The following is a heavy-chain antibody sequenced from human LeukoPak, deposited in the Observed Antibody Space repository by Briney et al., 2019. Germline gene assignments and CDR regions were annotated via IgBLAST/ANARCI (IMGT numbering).Heavy chain of an antibody. D-gene: IGHD1-1*01. CDR3: ARGPPRGKYYYMDV. CDR2: IGTASDT. V-gene: IGHV3-13*01. J-gene: IGHJ6*03. CDR1: GFTFSSFD. Sequence: HPGGSLRLSCAASGFTFSSFDMHWVRQPTGQGLEWVSTIGTASDTYYPGSVEGRFTLTRDNAKNSLYLQMNSLTAGDTAAYYCARGPPRGKYYYMDVWGKGTTVTVSS.